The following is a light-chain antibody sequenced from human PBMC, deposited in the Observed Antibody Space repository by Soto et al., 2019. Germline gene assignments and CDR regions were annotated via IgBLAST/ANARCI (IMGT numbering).Light chain of an antibody. CDR1: SSDVGGYNY. V-gene: IGLV2-14*01. J-gene: IGLJ1*01. CDR3: SSYTSSSTLV. CDR2: DVS. Sequence: QSVLTQPASASGSPGQSITISCTGTSSDVGGYNYVSWYQQHPGKAPKLMIYDVSNRPSGVSNRFSGSKSGNTASLTISGLQAEDEADYYCSSYTSSSTLVFGTGTKVTV.